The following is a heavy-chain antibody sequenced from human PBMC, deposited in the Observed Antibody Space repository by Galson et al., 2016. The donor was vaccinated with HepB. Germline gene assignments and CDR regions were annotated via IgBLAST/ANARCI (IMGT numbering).Heavy chain of an antibody. CDR1: GFTFSTYT. V-gene: IGHV3-30-3*01. D-gene: IGHD5-12*01. Sequence: SLRLSCAASGFTFSTYTMLWVRQAPGKGLEWVAVISYDGSKKYYADSVKGRFTISRDNSKNTLSLQMNSLRVDDTAVYYCARDFTGDDPFDYWGQGTLVTVSS. CDR2: ISYDGSKK. CDR3: ARDFTGDDPFDY. J-gene: IGHJ4*02.